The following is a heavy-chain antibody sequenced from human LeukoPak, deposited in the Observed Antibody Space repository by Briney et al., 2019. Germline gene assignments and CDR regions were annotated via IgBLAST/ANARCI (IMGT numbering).Heavy chain of an antibody. Sequence: ASVTVSCKASGYTFTGYYMHWVRQAPGQGLEWMGWINPNSGGTNYAQKFQGRVTMTRDTSISTAYMELSRLRSDDTAVYYCAREELGYCSGGSCYWFDPWGQGTLVTVSS. V-gene: IGHV1-2*02. CDR3: AREELGYCSGGSCYWFDP. D-gene: IGHD2-15*01. J-gene: IGHJ5*02. CDR2: INPNSGGT. CDR1: GYTFTGYY.